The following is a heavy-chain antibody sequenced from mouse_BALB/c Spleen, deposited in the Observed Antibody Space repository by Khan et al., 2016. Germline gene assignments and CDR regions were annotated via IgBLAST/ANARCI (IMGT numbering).Heavy chain of an antibody. CDR2: INTNTGET. D-gene: IGHD1-1*01. CDR1: GYNFTNFG. J-gene: IGHJ2*01. CDR3: ATGITTVIATRGHY. Sequence: QIQLVQSGPELKKPGETVKISCKASGYNFTNFGINWVRQAPGKGLEWMDWINTNTGETTYADDFKGRFAFSLETSASPAYLQINNLKNEDTATVFWATGITTVIATRGHYWGQGTTLTVPS. V-gene: IGHV9-3-1*01.